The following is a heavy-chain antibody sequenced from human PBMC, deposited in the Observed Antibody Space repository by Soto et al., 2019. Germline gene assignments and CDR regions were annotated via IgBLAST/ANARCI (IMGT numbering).Heavy chain of an antibody. CDR2: ISSSSSTI. D-gene: IGHD3-9*01. Sequence: GWTLRLSCAASGFTFSSYSMNWVRQAPGKGLEWVSYISSSSSTIYYADSVKGRFTISRDNAKNSLYLQMNSLRDEDTAVYYCARECYVLRYFDWLLLYYWGQGSLVTVSS. CDR1: GFTFSSYS. J-gene: IGHJ4*02. V-gene: IGHV3-48*02. CDR3: ARECYVLRYFDWLLLYY.